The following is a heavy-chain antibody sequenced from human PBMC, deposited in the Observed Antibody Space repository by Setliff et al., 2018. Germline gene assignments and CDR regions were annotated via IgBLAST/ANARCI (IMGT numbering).Heavy chain of an antibody. CDR3: AKDRGTTAGWIDY. D-gene: IGHD4-17*01. J-gene: IGHJ4*02. CDR1: GFTFSSYG. Sequence: PGGSLRLSCAVSGFTFSSYGMHWVRQAPGKGLEWVAFTRYDGSNKYYADSVKGRFTISRDNSKNTLYLQMNSLRAEDTAVYYCAKDRGTTAGWIDYWGQGTLVTVSS. CDR2: TRYDGSNK. V-gene: IGHV3-30*02.